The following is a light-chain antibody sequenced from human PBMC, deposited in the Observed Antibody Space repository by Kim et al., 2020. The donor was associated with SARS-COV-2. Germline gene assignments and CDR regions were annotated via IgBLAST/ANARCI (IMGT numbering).Light chain of an antibody. CDR1: QIVGSC. CDR2: DAS. Sequence: LSPGKRATLSCRASQIVGSCVAWYQQKPGQAPRLLIHDASNRAPGIPARFSGSGSGTDFSLVISSLDHEDSAVYYCQQRARWPRTFGGGTKVDIK. J-gene: IGKJ4*01. CDR3: QQRARWPRT. V-gene: IGKV3-11*01.